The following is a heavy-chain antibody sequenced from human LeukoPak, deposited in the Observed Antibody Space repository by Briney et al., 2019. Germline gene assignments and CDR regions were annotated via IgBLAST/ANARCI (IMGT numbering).Heavy chain of an antibody. D-gene: IGHD2-15*01. CDR1: GFSFTSHS. CDR2: MSVNGVNK. Sequence: PGGSLRLSCVASGFSFTSHSTHWVRRLPGKGLEWVAVMSVNGVNKYYADSVRGRFTVSRDISKNTQFLQMNSLRFEDTAVYFCVRESCSGGSCTYDPFDIWGHGPMVTVSA. CDR3: VRESCSGGSCTYDPFDI. J-gene: IGHJ3*02. V-gene: IGHV3-30-3*01.